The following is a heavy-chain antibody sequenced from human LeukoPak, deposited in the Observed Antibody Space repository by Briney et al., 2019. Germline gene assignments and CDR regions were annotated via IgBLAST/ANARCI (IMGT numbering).Heavy chain of an antibody. V-gene: IGHV1-2*02. Sequence: GASVKVSCKASGYTFTGYYMHWVRQAPGQGLEWMGWINPNSGGTNYAQKFQGRVTMTRDTSISTAYMELSRLRSDDTAVYCCARGRERGIAARPDFDYWGQGTLVTVSS. J-gene: IGHJ4*02. D-gene: IGHD6-6*01. CDR3: ARGRERGIAARPDFDY. CDR2: INPNSGGT. CDR1: GYTFTGYY.